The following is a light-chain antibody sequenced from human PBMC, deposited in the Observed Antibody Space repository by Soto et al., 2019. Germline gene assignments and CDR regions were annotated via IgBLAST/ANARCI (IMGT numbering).Light chain of an antibody. CDR2: AAS. CDR1: QSISRY. CDR3: QQYDPYWT. Sequence: DIQMTQSPSSLSASVGDRITITCRASQSISRYLNWYQHKPGKAPKLLINAASSLERGVPSRFSGGGSGTDFTLNISSQQPDDFATDYCQQYDPYWTFGQGTKVAI. J-gene: IGKJ1*01. V-gene: IGKV1-39*01.